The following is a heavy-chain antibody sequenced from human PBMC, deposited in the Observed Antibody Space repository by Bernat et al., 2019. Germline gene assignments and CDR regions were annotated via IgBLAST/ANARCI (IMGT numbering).Heavy chain of an antibody. Sequence: VQLVESGGGLVQPGGSLRLSCSASGFSVSTSYMSWVRQAPGKGLEWVAVISYDGSNKYYADSVKGRFTISRDNSKNTLYLQMNSLRAEDTAVYYCMCPYCSSTSCYTYWGQGTLVTVSS. V-gene: IGHV3-30*01. CDR2: ISYDGSNK. CDR3: MCPYCSSTSCYTY. D-gene: IGHD2-2*02. J-gene: IGHJ4*02. CDR1: GFSVSTSY.